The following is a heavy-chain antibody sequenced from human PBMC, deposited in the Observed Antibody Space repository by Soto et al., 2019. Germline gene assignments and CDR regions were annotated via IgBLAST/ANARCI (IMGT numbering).Heavy chain of an antibody. J-gene: IGHJ4*02. CDR2: ISYDGSNQ. Sequence: QVQLVESGGGVVQPGRSLRLSCSASGFTFSDFEMYWVRQAPGKGLDWVSFISYDGSNQYYAGSVKGRFTVSRDNSKNTLFLLWNSVRPEDPAVYFCARRTGTAPRFDYWGQGTLVTVSS. D-gene: IGHD1-7*01. CDR3: ARRTGTAPRFDY. V-gene: IGHV3-30-3*01. CDR1: GFTFSDFE.